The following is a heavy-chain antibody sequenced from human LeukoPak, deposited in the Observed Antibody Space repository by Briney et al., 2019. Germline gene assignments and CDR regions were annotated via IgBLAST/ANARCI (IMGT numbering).Heavy chain of an antibody. CDR2: IKQDGSEK. CDR3: ASGTLLQHRKTVFSAFDY. CDR1: GFTFSSYW. D-gene: IGHD3-22*01. Sequence: PGGSLRLSCAASGFTFSSYWMSWVRQAPGKGLEWVANIKQDGSEKYYVDSVKGRFTISRDNAKNSLYLQMNSLRAEDTAVYFCASGTLLQHRKTVFSAFDYWGQGTLVTVSS. J-gene: IGHJ4*02. V-gene: IGHV3-7*01.